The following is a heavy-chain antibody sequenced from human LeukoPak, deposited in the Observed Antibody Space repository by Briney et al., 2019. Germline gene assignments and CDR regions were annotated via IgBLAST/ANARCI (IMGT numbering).Heavy chain of an antibody. CDR1: GFTFSGYY. J-gene: IGHJ6*03. Sequence: GGSLRLSCAASGFTFSGYYMTWVRQPPGKGLEWVSSISDTSTCTFYKESLRGRFTVSRDSTKNSLSLQMSSLRADDSAVYYCARVTLHWNEVGRHYFFYMDVWGKGTTVTVSS. CDR3: ARVTLHWNEVGRHYFFYMDV. D-gene: IGHD1-1*01. V-gene: IGHV3-21*01. CDR2: ISDTSTCT.